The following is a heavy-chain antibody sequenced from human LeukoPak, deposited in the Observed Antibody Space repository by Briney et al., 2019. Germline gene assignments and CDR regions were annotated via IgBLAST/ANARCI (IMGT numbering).Heavy chain of an antibody. Sequence: GGSLRLSCAASGFTFCSYAMQWVRQAPGKGLEWVALISYDGNNKYYADSVKGRFTISRDNSKNTLYLQMNSLGAEDTAVYYCVRTWGSGYSAPPGDWGQGSLVTVSS. D-gene: IGHD6-13*01. CDR1: GFTFCSYA. V-gene: IGHV3-30-3*01. J-gene: IGHJ4*02. CDR2: ISYDGNNK. CDR3: VRTWGSGYSAPPGD.